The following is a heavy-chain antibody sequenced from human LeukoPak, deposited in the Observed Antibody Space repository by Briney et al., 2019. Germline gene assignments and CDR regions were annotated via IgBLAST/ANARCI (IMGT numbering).Heavy chain of an antibody. CDR3: AREGPMLRGVIGGKIDY. J-gene: IGHJ4*02. D-gene: IGHD3-10*01. CDR2: ISRGGTSM. CDR1: GFTFSDYF. V-gene: IGHV3-11*01. Sequence: TPGGSLRLSCAASGFTFSDYFMSWIRQAPGKGREWISYISRGGTSMYYADSVKGRFTISRDNAKNSLYLQMNSLRAEDTARYYWAREGPMLRGVIGGKIDYWDQGTLVTVSS.